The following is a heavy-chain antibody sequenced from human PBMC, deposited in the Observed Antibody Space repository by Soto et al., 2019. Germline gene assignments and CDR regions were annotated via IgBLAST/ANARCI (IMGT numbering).Heavy chain of an antibody. D-gene: IGHD2-8*01. J-gene: IGHJ4*02. CDR3: ARIRDIVLMVYGEFDY. CDR2: INHSGST. V-gene: IGHV4-34*01. CDR1: GGSFSGYY. Sequence: LSLTCAVYGGSFSGYYWSWIRQPPGKGLEWIGEINHSGSTNYNPSLKSRVTISVDTSKNQFSLKLSSVTAADTAVYYCARIRDIVLMVYGEFDYWGQGTLVTVSS.